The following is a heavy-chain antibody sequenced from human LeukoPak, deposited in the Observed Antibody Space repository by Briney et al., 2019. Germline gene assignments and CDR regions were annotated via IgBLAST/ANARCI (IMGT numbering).Heavy chain of an antibody. CDR2: ISSSSSTI. CDR3: ARETRKVAAMVVWGRKTYNWFDP. J-gene: IGHJ5*02. CDR1: GFTFSSYS. D-gene: IGHD2-15*01. Sequence: GGSLRLSCAASGFTFSSYSMNWVRQAPGKGLEWVSYISSSSSTIYYADSVKGRFTVSRDNSKNTLYLQMNSLRAEDTAVYYCARETRKVAAMVVWGRKTYNWFDPWGQGTLVTVSS. V-gene: IGHV3-48*01.